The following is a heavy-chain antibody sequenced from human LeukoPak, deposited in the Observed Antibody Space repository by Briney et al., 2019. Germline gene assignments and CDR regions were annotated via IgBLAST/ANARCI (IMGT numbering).Heavy chain of an antibody. CDR2: ISSSSSYI. Sequence: GGSLRLSCADSAFTFSSYSMNWVRQAPGKGLEWVSSISSSSSYIYYADSVEGRFTISRDNAKNSLYLQMNSLRAEDTAVYYCARATTYRDAFDIWGQGTMVTVSS. D-gene: IGHD1-26*01. V-gene: IGHV3-21*01. J-gene: IGHJ3*02. CDR1: AFTFSSYS. CDR3: ARATTYRDAFDI.